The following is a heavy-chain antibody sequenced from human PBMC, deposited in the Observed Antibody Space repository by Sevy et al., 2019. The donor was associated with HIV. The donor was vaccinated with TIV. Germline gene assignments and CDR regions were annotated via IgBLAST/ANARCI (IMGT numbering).Heavy chain of an antibody. CDR2: ISAYNGNT. J-gene: IGHJ4*02. V-gene: IGHV1-18*01. D-gene: IGHD2-21*01. CDR1: GYTFTSYG. Sequence: ASVKVSCKASGYTFTSYGISWVRQAPGQGLEWMGWISAYNGNTNYAQKLQGRVTMTTDTSTSTAYMELRSLRSDDTAVYYCARADVGPGGGFVVVIAPDFDYWGQGTLVTVSS. CDR3: ARADVGPGGGFVVVIAPDFDY.